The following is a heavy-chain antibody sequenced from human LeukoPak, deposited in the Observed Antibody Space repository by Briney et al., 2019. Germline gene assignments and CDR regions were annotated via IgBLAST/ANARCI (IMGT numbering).Heavy chain of an antibody. Sequence: GGSLRLSCAASGFTFSSYAVHWVRQAPGKGLGWVAVISYDGSNKYYADSVKGRFTISRDNSKNTLYLQMNSLRAEDTAVYYCARPVGYYSYFDYWGQGTLVTVSS. CDR2: ISYDGSNK. V-gene: IGHV3-30-3*01. CDR1: GFTFSSYA. CDR3: ARPVGYYSYFDY. D-gene: IGHD3-22*01. J-gene: IGHJ4*02.